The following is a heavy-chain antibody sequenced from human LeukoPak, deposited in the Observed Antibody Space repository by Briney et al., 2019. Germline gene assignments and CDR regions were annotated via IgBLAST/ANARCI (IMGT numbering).Heavy chain of an antibody. Sequence: GSLRLSCAASGFTVSTNDMRWVRQAPGKGLEWVSVLYSGGSTSYADSVKGRFTISRDNSKNTLYLQMDSLRAGDTAVYYCTKSGAPDPYWGQGTMVTVSS. CDR1: GFTVSTND. CDR3: TKSGAPDPY. CDR2: LYSGGST. V-gene: IGHV3-53*01. D-gene: IGHD1-26*01. J-gene: IGHJ3*01.